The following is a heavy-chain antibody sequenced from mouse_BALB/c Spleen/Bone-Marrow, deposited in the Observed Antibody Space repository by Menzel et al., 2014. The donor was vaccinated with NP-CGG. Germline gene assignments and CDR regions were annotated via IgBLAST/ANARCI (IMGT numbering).Heavy chain of an antibody. J-gene: IGHJ3*01. CDR2: INPSTGYT. Sequence: VQLVESGAELAKPGASVKMSCKASGYTFTSYWMHWVKQRPGQGLEWIGYINPSTGYTEYNQKFKDKATLTADKSSSTAYMQLSSLKSEDSAVYYCARRAYGGSYGFAYWGQGTLVTVSA. V-gene: IGHV1-7*01. D-gene: IGHD1-1*01. CDR3: ARRAYGGSYGFAY. CDR1: GYTFTSYW.